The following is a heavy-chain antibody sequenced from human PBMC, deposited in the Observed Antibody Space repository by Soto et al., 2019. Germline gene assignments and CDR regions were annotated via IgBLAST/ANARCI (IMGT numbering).Heavy chain of an antibody. Sequence: QLQLQESGPGLVKPSDTLSLPCTVSGDSVSSDNYYLTWIRQPPGKGLEWIGYIYSSGHTNYNPSLKILVTISLRTSSIHVPLKVTSVTAADTAVYYCARDMRGDSRAFDSRGQGTLVTVSS. J-gene: IGHJ4*02. CDR3: ARDMRGDSRAFDS. CDR2: IYSSGHT. D-gene: IGHD5-18*01. V-gene: IGHV4-61*01. CDR1: GDSVSSDNYY.